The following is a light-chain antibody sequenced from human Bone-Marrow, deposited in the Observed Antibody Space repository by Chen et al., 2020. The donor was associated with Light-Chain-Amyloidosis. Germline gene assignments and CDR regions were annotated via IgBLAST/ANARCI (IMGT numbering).Light chain of an antibody. CDR1: QSVSTY. J-gene: IGKJ4*01. CDR3: QQLSNRPLT. V-gene: IGKV3-11*01. CDR2: DAS. Sequence: EIVLTQSPATLSLSPGERATLSCRASQSVSTYLAWYQQTPGQAPSLLIYDASNRATSIAARFSGSGSGTDFTLTISSLEPEDFAVDHCQQLSNRPLTFGGGTKVEIK.